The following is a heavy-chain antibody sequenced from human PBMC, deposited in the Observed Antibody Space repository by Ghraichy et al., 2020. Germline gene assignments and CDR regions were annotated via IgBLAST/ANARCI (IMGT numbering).Heavy chain of an antibody. CDR2: INGYGATT. Sequence: GGSLRLSCAASGFIFSSYWMHWVRQAPGKGLVWVSRINGYGATTSYADSVKGRLTISRDNAKNTLYLQMNSLRAEDTAVYYCAREYFGDGMDVWGQGTTVTVSS. CDR1: GFIFSSYW. V-gene: IGHV3-74*01. J-gene: IGHJ6*02. D-gene: IGHD3-9*01. CDR3: AREYFGDGMDV.